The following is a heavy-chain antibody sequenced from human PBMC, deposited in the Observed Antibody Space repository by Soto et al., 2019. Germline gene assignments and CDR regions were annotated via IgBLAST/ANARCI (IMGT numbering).Heavy chain of an antibody. D-gene: IGHD6-13*01. J-gene: IGHJ6*02. CDR3: AREPRWYAFADYGMDV. V-gene: IGHV1-69*01. CDR1: GGTFSSYA. Sequence: QVQLVQSGAEVKKPGSSVKVSCKASGGTFSSYAISWVRQAPGQGLEWMGGIIPIFGTANYAQKFQGRVTITADESTSTAYMELRSLRSEDTAVYYCAREPRWYAFADYGMDVWGQETTVTVSS. CDR2: IIPIFGTA.